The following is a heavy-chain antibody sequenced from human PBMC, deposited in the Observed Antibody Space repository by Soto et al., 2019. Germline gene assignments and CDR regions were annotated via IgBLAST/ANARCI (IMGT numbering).Heavy chain of an antibody. J-gene: IGHJ4*02. CDR3: AKLGVVAATPGMVY. CDR2: ISYDGSNK. D-gene: IGHD2-15*01. V-gene: IGHV3-30*18. CDR1: GFTFSSYG. Sequence: GGSLRLSCAASGFTFSSYGMHWVRQAPGKGLEWVAVISYDGSNKYYADSVKGRFTISRDNSKNTLYLQMNSLRAEDTAVYYCAKLGVVAATPGMVYWGQGTLVTVSS.